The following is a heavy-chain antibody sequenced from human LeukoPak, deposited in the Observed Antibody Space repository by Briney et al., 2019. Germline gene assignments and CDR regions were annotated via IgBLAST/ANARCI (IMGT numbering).Heavy chain of an antibody. CDR1: GYTFTGYY. Sequence: ASVKVSFTASGYTFTGYYMHWVRQAPGQGLEWMGWINPNSGGTNYAQKFQGRVTMTRDTSISTAYMELSRLRSDDTAVYYCAREITTVPGGYWGQGTLVTVSS. CDR2: INPNSGGT. J-gene: IGHJ4*02. D-gene: IGHD4-17*01. CDR3: AREITTVPGGY. V-gene: IGHV1-2*02.